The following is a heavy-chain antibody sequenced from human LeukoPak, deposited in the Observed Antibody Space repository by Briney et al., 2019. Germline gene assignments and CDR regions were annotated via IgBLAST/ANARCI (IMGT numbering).Heavy chain of an antibody. J-gene: IGHJ4*02. Sequence: SETLSLTCTVSGGSISSSSFYWGWIRQPPGKGLEWIGSIYYSGSIYYNPSLKSRVTISVDTSKNQLSLKLSSVTAADTAVYYCARQTALQLRGIYRYTGDTLDISGQGILVAVSS. CDR3: ARQTALQLRGIYRYTGDTLDI. CDR1: GGSISSSSFY. V-gene: IGHV4-39*01. D-gene: IGHD3-16*02. CDR2: IYYSGSI.